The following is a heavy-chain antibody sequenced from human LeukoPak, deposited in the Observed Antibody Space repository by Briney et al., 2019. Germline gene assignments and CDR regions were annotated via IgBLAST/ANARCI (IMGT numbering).Heavy chain of an antibody. V-gene: IGHV3-48*02. J-gene: IGHJ4*02. CDR1: GFPFSSRV. Sequence: GGSLRLSCAASGFPFSSRVMSWVRQAPGKGLEWIAYINHNGEAIYYPEFVKGRFIISRDNAKNTLFLQMNDLRDEDTAVYYCARDYDWAFDFWGQGTRVTVSS. CDR3: ARDYDWAFDF. D-gene: IGHD3-9*01. CDR2: INHNGEAI.